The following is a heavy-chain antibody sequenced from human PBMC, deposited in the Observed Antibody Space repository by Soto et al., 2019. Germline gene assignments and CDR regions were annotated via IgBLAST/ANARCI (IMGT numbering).Heavy chain of an antibody. V-gene: IGHV3-23*01. Sequence: GGSLRLSCAASGFTFSSYAMSWVRQAPGKGLEWVSAISGSGGSTYYADSVKGRFTISRDNSKNTLYLQMNSPRAEDTAVYYCAKDSSSNPYYYDSSGYPVYWGQGTLVTVSS. CDR2: ISGSGGST. J-gene: IGHJ4*02. CDR3: AKDSSSNPYYYDSSGYPVY. CDR1: GFTFSSYA. D-gene: IGHD3-22*01.